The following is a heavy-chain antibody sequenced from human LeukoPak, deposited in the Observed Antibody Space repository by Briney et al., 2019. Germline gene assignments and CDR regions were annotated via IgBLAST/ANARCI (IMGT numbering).Heavy chain of an antibody. CDR3: ARSQSSSLIDY. CDR1: GFSLSAYG. Sequence: PGESLRLSCAASGFSLSAYGVHWVRQAPGKGLEWVAVIWYDGTSKDYADSVKGRFTFSRDNSKNTLYLQMNSLTVEDTAVYYCARSQSSSLIDYWGQGTLVTVSS. J-gene: IGHJ4*02. CDR2: IWYDGTSK. D-gene: IGHD6-13*01. V-gene: IGHV3-33*01.